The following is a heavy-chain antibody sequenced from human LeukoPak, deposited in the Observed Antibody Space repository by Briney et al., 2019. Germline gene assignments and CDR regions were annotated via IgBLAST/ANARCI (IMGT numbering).Heavy chain of an antibody. CDR1: GFTFTSYG. CDR3: AKDHCSSTSCYYFDY. CDR2: IRYDGSNE. V-gene: IGHV3-30*02. Sequence: PGGSLRLSCAASGFTFTSYGMHWVRQAPGKGLEWVAFIRYDGSNEYYADSVKGRFTISRDNSLYLQMNSLRAEDTAVYYCAKDHCSSTSCYYFDYWGQGTLVTVSS. D-gene: IGHD2-2*01. J-gene: IGHJ4*02.